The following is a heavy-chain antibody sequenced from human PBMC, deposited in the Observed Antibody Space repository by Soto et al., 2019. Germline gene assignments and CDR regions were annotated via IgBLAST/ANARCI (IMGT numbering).Heavy chain of an antibody. D-gene: IGHD3-22*01. V-gene: IGHV4-31*03. CDR1: GGSISSGGYY. CDR3: AHSQNYYDSSGSVEGFDP. J-gene: IGHJ5*02. CDR2: LYYSGST. Sequence: PSETLSLTCTVSGGSISSGGYYWSWIRQHPGKGLEWIGYLYYSGSTYYNPSLKSRVTISVDTSKNQFSLKLSSVTAADTAVYYCAHSQNYYDSSGSVEGFDPWGQGTLVTVSS.